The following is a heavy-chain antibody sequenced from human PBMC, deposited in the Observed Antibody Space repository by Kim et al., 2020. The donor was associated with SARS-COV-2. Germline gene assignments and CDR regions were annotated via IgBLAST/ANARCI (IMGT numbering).Heavy chain of an antibody. V-gene: IGHV3-23*01. Sequence: GGSLRLSCAASGFTFSSYAMSWVRQAPGKGLEWVSAISGSGGSTYYADSVKGRFTISRDNSKNTLYLQMNSLRAEDTAVYYCASGYCSGGSCYSSGFGYWGQGTLVTVSS. CDR3: ASGYCSGGSCYSSGFGY. CDR2: ISGSGGST. CDR1: GFTFSSYA. D-gene: IGHD2-15*01. J-gene: IGHJ4*02.